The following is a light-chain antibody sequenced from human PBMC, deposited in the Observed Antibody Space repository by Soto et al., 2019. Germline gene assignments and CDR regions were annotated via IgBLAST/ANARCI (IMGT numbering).Light chain of an antibody. CDR2: GAS. V-gene: IGKV3-20*01. CDR3: QQYVSSSWA. Sequence: EILMTQSPATLSVSPGERATLSCRASQSVTNSFLAWYQQKPGQAPRLLIYGASRRATGIPDRFTGSGSGTDFTPTISSLEPEDFAVYYCQQYVSSSWAFGQGTKVDNK. CDR1: QSVTNSF. J-gene: IGKJ1*01.